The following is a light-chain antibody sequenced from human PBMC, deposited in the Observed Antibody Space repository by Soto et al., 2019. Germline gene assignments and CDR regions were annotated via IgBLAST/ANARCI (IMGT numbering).Light chain of an antibody. Sequence: DIQLTQSPSFLSASVGDRVTITCRASQGISSYLAWYQQKPGKAPKLLIYVVSTLQSGVPSRFSGSGSGTEITLTISSLQPEDFETYYCQQLNSYPITFGQGTRLEIK. CDR1: QGISSY. J-gene: IGKJ5*01. CDR3: QQLNSYPIT. V-gene: IGKV1-9*01. CDR2: VVS.